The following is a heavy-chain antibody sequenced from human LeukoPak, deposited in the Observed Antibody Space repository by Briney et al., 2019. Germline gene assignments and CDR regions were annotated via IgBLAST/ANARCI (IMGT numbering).Heavy chain of an antibody. CDR1: GGSISSHY. Sequence: SETLSLTCTVSGGSISSHYWSWLRQPPGKGLEWIGYIYYSGSTNYNPSLKSRVTISVDTSKNQFSLKLSSVTAADTAVYYCARDSSYYYGSGSYYKTSYYYYYMDVWGKGTTVTVSS. CDR2: IYYSGST. CDR3: ARDSSYYYGSGSYYKTSYYYYYMDV. D-gene: IGHD3-10*01. J-gene: IGHJ6*03. V-gene: IGHV4-59*11.